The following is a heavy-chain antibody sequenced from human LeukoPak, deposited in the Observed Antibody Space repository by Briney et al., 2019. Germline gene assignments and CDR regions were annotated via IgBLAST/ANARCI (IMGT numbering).Heavy chain of an antibody. CDR3: VRDVYGDPFDY. CDR1: GGSISSYY. V-gene: IGHV4-59*01. D-gene: IGHD4-17*01. J-gene: IGHJ4*02. CDR2: IHSTEST. Sequence: SETLSLTCTVSGGSISSYYWSWIRQPPGKGLEWIGYIHSTESTIYNPSLKSRVTISVDTSKNQFSLKLSSVTAADPAVYYCVRDVYGDPFDYWGQGTLVTVSS.